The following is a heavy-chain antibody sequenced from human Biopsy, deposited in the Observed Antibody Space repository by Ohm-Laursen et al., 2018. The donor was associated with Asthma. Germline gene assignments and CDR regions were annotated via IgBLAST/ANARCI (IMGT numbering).Heavy chain of an antibody. V-gene: IGHV1-69*05. Sequence: SVKVSCKSLGGTFNTYVIGWVRQAPGQGLEWISGINSVFGTTTYPQKFQDRVTITTDDSTSTVYMELSSLRSEDTAVYYCARKAGSCISRTCYSLDFWGQGTLVTVSS. CDR1: GGTFNTYV. CDR3: ARKAGSCISRTCYSLDF. D-gene: IGHD2-2*01. CDR2: INSVFGTT. J-gene: IGHJ4*02.